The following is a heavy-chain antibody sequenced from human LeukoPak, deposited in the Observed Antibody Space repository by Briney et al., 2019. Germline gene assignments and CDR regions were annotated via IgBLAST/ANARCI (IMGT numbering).Heavy chain of an antibody. CDR2: IIPILGIA. CDR3: ATQGTVDGSDAFDI. D-gene: IGHD3-9*01. V-gene: IGHV1-69*04. CDR1: GGTFSSYA. J-gene: IGHJ3*02. Sequence: SVKVSCKASGGTFSSYAISWVRQAPGQGLEWMGRIIPILGIANYAQKFQGRVTITADKSTSTAYMELSSLRSDDTAVYYCATQGTVDGSDAFDIWGQGTMVTVSS.